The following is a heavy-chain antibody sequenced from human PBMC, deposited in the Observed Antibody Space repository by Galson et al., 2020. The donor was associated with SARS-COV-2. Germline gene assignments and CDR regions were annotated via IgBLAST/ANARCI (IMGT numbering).Heavy chain of an antibody. V-gene: IGHV4-59*13. CDR1: GGSISSYY. Sequence: SETLSLTCTVSGGSISSYYWSWIRQPPGKGLEWIGYIYYSGSTNYNPSLKSRVTISVDTSKHQFSLKLSSVTAADTAVYYCARVDCSGGSCYYYAFDIWGQGTMVTVSS. J-gene: IGHJ3*02. CDR3: ARVDCSGGSCYYYAFDI. CDR2: IYYSGST. D-gene: IGHD2-15*01.